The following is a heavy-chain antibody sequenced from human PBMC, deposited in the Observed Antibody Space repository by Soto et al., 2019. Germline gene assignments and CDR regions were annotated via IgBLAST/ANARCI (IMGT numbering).Heavy chain of an antibody. CDR3: ARGHSTDCSNGVCSFFYNHEMDG. V-gene: IGHV1-2*04. D-gene: IGHD2-8*01. Sequence: GASVKVSCKASGSRFTDYHIHWVRQAPGQGLEWLGRINPKSGGTSTAQKFQGWVTMTRDRSISTVYMELTRLRADDTAVYFCARGHSTDCSNGVCSFFYNHEMDGWGQGTTVTVSS. CDR1: GSRFTDYH. J-gene: IGHJ6*02. CDR2: INPKSGGT.